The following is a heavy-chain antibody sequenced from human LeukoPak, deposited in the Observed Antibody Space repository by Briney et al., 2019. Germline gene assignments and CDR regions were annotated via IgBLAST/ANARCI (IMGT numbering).Heavy chain of an antibody. Sequence: PGGSLRLSCAASGFTFSSYGMHWVRQAPGKGLEWVAVIWYDGSNKYYADSVKGRFTISRDNSRNTLYLQMNSLRAEDTAVYYCAREITTVVTGGAFDIWGQGTMVTVSS. J-gene: IGHJ3*02. CDR1: GFTFSSYG. CDR2: IWYDGSNK. V-gene: IGHV3-33*01. D-gene: IGHD4-23*01. CDR3: AREITTVVTGGAFDI.